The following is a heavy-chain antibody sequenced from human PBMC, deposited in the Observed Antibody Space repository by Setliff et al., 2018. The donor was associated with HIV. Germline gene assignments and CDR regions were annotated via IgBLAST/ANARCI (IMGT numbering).Heavy chain of an antibody. Sequence: PSETLSLTCTVSGASVASGDSYWSWIRLPAGKGPQWIGHVRTNVRTNYYPSLNSRVTISADISKNEFSLNLRSVTAADTAVYFCARDRFGVPANDWGQGILVTVSS. D-gene: IGHD3-3*01. J-gene: IGHJ4*02. CDR2: VRTNVRT. CDR3: ARDRFGVPAND. CDR1: GASVASGDSY. V-gene: IGHV4-61*09.